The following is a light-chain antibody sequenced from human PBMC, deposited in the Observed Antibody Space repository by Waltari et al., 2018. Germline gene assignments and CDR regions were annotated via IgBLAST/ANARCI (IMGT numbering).Light chain of an antibody. V-gene: IGKV3-20*01. J-gene: IGKJ4*01. CDR2: SAS. CDR1: QTVRCGC. Sequence: EIVLTHSPGPVSVSPGERATLSCRASQTVRCGCLAWYQQKPGQAPRLLIFSASVRATGIPDRFSGSGSGTDFTLTINRLEPEDFAVYHCKQCGDSPHTFGGGTRVEIK. CDR3: KQCGDSPHT.